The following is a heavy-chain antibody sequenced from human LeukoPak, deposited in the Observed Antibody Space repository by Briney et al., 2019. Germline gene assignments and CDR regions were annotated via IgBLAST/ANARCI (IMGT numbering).Heavy chain of an antibody. V-gene: IGHV1-69*13. Sequence: SVKVSCKASGGTCSSYAISWVRQAPGQGLEWMGGIIPIFGTANYAQKFQGRVTITADESTSTAYMELSSLRSEDTAVYYCARDYCSSTSCYHYFDYWGQGTLVTVSS. CDR1: GGTCSSYA. D-gene: IGHD2-2*01. CDR3: ARDYCSSTSCYHYFDY. CDR2: IIPIFGTA. J-gene: IGHJ4*02.